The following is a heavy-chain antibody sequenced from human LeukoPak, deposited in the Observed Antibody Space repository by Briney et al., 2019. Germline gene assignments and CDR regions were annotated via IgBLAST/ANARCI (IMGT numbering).Heavy chain of an antibody. D-gene: IGHD3-16*02. V-gene: IGHV7-4-1*02. J-gene: IGHJ4*02. CDR2: INTNTGNP. CDR1: GYTFTSNA. CDR3: ARAYQRLGELSLPDY. Sequence: ASVKVSCKASGYTFTSNAINWVRQAPGQGLEWKGWINTNTGNPTYAQGFTGRFVSSLDTSVSTAYLQISSLKAEDTAVYYCARAYQRLGELSLPDYWGQGTLVTVSS.